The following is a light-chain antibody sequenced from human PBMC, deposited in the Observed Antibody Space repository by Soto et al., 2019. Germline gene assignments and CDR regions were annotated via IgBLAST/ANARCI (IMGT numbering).Light chain of an antibody. CDR1: QNIPNNY. Sequence: EIVLTQSPDTLSLSVGERAALPCTASQNIPNNYLVWYQQKPGQTPTVLIYGASNRATGIPDRFSGSGSGTDFTLTISRLDPEDLAVYYCQRYDASPTFGQGTKV. CDR3: QRYDASPT. V-gene: IGKV3-20*01. J-gene: IGKJ1*01. CDR2: GAS.